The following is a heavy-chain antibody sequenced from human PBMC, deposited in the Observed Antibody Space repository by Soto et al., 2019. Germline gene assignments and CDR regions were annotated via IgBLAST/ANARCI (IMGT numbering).Heavy chain of an antibody. CDR2: IDPSDSYT. J-gene: IGHJ4*02. D-gene: IGHD2-8*02. Sequence: GESLKISCKGSGYSFTSCWISWVRQMPGKGLEWMGRIDPSDSYTNYSPSFQGHVTISADKSISTAYLQWSSLKASDTAMYYCACWGHIVPVAPSDFDRWGQGTLVTVSS. CDR3: ACWGHIVPVAPSDFDR. CDR1: GYSFTSCW. V-gene: IGHV5-10-1*01.